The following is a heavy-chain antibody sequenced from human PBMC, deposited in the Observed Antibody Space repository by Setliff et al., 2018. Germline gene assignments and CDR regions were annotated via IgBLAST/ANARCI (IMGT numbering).Heavy chain of an antibody. CDR3: ARGRYSYGLNWFDP. Sequence: TLSLTCGVSGGSISSSNWWSWVRQPPGKGLEGSGEIYHSGSTNYNPSLKSRVTISVDKSKNQFSLKLSSVNAAETAVYYCARGRYSYGLNWFDPWGQGTLVTVSS. CDR1: GGSISSSNW. CDR2: IYHSGST. V-gene: IGHV4-4*02. J-gene: IGHJ5*02. D-gene: IGHD5-18*01.